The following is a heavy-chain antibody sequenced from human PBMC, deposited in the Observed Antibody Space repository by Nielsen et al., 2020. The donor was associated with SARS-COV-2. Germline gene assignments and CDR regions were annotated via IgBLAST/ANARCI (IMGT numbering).Heavy chain of an antibody. V-gene: IGHV3-74*01. CDR1: GFTFSSYW. D-gene: IGHD3-3*02. Sequence: GGSLRLSCAASGFTFSSYWMHWVRQAPGKGLVWVSRINSDGSSTSYADSVKGRFTISRDNAKNTLYLQMNSPRAEDTAVYYCARDIFGVVYGMDVWGQGTTVTVSS. CDR2: INSDGSST. CDR3: ARDIFGVVYGMDV. J-gene: IGHJ6*02.